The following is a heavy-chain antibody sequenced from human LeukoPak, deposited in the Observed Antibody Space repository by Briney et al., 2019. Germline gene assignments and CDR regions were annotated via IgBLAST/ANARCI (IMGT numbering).Heavy chain of an antibody. D-gene: IGHD1-26*01. Sequence: PSETLSLTCTVSGGSISSYYWSWIRQPPGKGLEWIGYIYYSGSTNYNPSLKSRVTISVDTPKNQFSLKLSSVTAADTAVYYCARQVSGSYSPVDYWGQGTLVTVSS. CDR3: ARQVSGSYSPVDY. CDR1: GGSISSYY. V-gene: IGHV4-59*08. CDR2: IYYSGST. J-gene: IGHJ4*02.